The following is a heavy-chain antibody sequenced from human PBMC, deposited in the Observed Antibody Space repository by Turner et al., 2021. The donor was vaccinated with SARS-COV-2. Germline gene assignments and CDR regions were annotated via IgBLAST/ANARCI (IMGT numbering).Heavy chain of an antibody. V-gene: IGHV1-69*01. J-gene: IGHJ6*02. CDR1: GSTFSSYA. CDR3: ARAREDIVVVPAPMKSGYYSMDV. CDR2: ISPIFGTA. Sequence: QVPLVQSGAEVKKPGSPVKVSCKASGSTFSSYAISGVRQAPGQGLEGMGGISPIFGTAKFPQKFQGRVTITADESTSTAYMELSSLRSEYTAVYNCARAREDIVVVPAPMKSGYYSMDVWGQGTTVTVSS. D-gene: IGHD2-2*01.